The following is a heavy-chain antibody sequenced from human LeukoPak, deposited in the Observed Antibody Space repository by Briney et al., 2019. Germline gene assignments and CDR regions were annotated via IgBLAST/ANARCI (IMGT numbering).Heavy chain of an antibody. D-gene: IGHD3-10*02. V-gene: IGHV3-30*03. CDR1: GFTFSSYG. J-gene: IGHJ6*02. Sequence: PAGSLRLSCAASGFTFSSYGMHWVRQAPGKGLDWVAVVSFDGSNKHYADSVKGRFTVSRDNSKNTLYLQMSSLRAEDTARYYWAIDLHYYVAMDVWGQGTTVTVSS. CDR3: AIDLHYYVAMDV. CDR2: VSFDGSNK.